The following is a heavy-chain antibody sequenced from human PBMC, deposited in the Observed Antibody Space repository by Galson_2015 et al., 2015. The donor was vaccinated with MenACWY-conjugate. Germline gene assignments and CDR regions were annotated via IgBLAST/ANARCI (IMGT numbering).Heavy chain of an antibody. D-gene: IGHD2-15*01. V-gene: IGHV3-15*01. CDR3: TSDTNVGGGRCWLDP. CDR2: IKCRTDGGTT. J-gene: IGHJ5*02. CDR1: GLTSSNVW. Sequence: SLRLSCATSGLTSSNVWMSWVRQAPGKGLEWVARIKCRTDGGTTDYATPVKGRFTILRDDSTNTLYLQMNSLKIEDTAMYFCTSDTNVGGGRCWLDPCGHGTLVPVAS.